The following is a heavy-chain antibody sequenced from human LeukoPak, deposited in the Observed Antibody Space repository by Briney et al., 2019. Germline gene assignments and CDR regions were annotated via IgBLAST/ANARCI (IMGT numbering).Heavy chain of an antibody. J-gene: IGHJ4*02. V-gene: IGHV3-23*01. Sequence: GGSLRLSCAASGFTFSSYEMNWVRQAPGKGLEWVSAISGSGGSTYYADSVKGRFTISRDNSKNTLYLQMNSLRAEDTAVYYCAKGYDSSEGVGIFDYWGQGTLVTVSS. CDR2: ISGSGGST. CDR1: GFTFSSYE. CDR3: AKGYDSSEGVGIFDY. D-gene: IGHD3-22*01.